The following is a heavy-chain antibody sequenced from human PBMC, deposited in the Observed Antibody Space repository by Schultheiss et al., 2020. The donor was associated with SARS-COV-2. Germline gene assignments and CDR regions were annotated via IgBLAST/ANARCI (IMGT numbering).Heavy chain of an antibody. V-gene: IGHV3-7*01. J-gene: IGHJ6*02. CDR3: ARDTGSAYAMDV. D-gene: IGHD3-10*01. CDR2: IKQDGSET. CDR1: GFTFSTYW. Sequence: GGSLRLSCAASGFTFSTYWMTWVRQTPGRGLEWVAHIKQDGSETYYVDSVRGRFTISRDNAKNSLYLQMNSLRAEDTAVYYCARDTGSAYAMDVWGQGTTVTVSS.